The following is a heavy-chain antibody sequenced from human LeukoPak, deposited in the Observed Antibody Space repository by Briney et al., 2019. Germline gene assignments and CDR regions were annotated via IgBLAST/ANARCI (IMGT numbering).Heavy chain of an antibody. V-gene: IGHV3-23*01. CDR1: GFTFSNYA. CDR2: VSGRDTST. D-gene: IGHD3-9*01. Sequence: GGSLRLSCAASGFTFSNYAMSWVCQAPGKGLEWVSAVSGRDTSTYYADSVKGRFTISRDNSKNTLYLQMNSLRAEDTAIYYCAKWGDYDVLTGYYDSDYWGQGTLVTVSS. CDR3: AKWGDYDVLTGYYDSDY. J-gene: IGHJ4*02.